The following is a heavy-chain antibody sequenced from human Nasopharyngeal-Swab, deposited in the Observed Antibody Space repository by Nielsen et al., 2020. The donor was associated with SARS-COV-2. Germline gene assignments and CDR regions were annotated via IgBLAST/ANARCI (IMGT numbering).Heavy chain of an antibody. CDR1: GFTFSNYV. J-gene: IGHJ6*02. CDR2: ISASGDAT. V-gene: IGHV3-23*01. Sequence: GALKISCAASGFTFSNYVMTWVRQAPGKGLEWVSSISASGDATDYADSEKGRFTISRDNSKNTLFLQMNSLRAEDTAVYYCAKGARDYGALGYYCYAMDVWGQGTTVTVSS. CDR3: AKGARDYGALGYYCYAMDV. D-gene: IGHD4-17*01.